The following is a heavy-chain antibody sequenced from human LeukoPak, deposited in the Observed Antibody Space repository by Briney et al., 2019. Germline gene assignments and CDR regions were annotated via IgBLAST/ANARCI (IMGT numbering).Heavy chain of an antibody. CDR3: AGGTGGSPKEAFDF. Sequence: PGGSLRLSCAASGFTVSSNFMSWVRQAPGKGLEWVSVIYSGGMTYYADSVKGRFTISRDNSKNTLYLQMSSLRVEDMAVYYCAGGTGGSPKEAFDFWGRGTLVIVSS. V-gene: IGHV3-66*01. D-gene: IGHD2-8*02. CDR2: IYSGGMT. CDR1: GFTVSSNF. J-gene: IGHJ4*02.